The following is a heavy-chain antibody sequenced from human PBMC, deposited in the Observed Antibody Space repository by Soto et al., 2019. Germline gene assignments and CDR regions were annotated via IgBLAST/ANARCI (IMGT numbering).Heavy chain of an antibody. CDR2: IYYSGST. J-gene: IGHJ6*03. Sequence: QVQLQESGPGLVKPSQTLSLTCTVSGGSISSGGYYWSWIRQHPGKGLECIGYIYYSGSTYYNPSLKSRVTISVDTSKNQFSLKLSSVTAADTAVYYCARGGLHHRYYYYMDVWGKGTTVTVSS. CDR1: GGSISSGGYY. CDR3: ARGGLHHRYYYYMDV. D-gene: IGHD5-12*01. V-gene: IGHV4-31*03.